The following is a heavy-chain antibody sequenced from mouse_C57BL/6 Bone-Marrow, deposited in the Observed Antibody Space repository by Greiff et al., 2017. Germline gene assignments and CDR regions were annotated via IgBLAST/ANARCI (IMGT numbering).Heavy chain of an antibody. CDR3: ARGYYDCDGVAY. Sequence: VQLQQPGAELVKPGASVKMSCKASGYTFTSYWITWVKQRPGQGLEWIGDIYPGSGSTNYNEKFKSKATLTVDTSSSTAYMQLSSLTSEDSAVYYCARGYYDCDGVAYWGQGTLVTVSA. CDR2: IYPGSGST. V-gene: IGHV1-55*01. J-gene: IGHJ3*01. D-gene: IGHD2-4*01. CDR1: GYTFTSYW.